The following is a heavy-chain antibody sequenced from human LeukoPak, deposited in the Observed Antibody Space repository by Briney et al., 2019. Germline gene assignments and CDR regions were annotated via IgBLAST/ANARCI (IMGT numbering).Heavy chain of an antibody. D-gene: IGHD4-17*01. CDR2: INPSGGST. V-gene: IGHV1-46*01. J-gene: IGHJ4*02. CDR3: ARTTVTRNFDY. CDR1: GYTFTSYY. Sequence: ASVKVSCKASGYTFTSYYMHWVRQAPGQGLEWMGIINPSGGSTSYAQKFQGRVTTTRDTSTSTVYMELSSLRSEDTAVYYCARTTVTRNFDYWGQGTLVTVSS.